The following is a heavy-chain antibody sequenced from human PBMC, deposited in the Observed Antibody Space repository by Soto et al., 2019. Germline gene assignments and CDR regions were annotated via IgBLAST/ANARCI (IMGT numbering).Heavy chain of an antibody. CDR2: FDPEDGET. V-gene: IGHV1-24*01. Sequence: ASVKVSCKVSGYTLTELSMHWVRQAPGKGLEWMGGFDPEDGETIYAQKFQGRVTMTEDTSTDTAYMELSSLGSEDTAVYYCAVLEYCSSTSCYEAGNWFDPWGQGTLVTVSS. CDR3: AVLEYCSSTSCYEAGNWFDP. D-gene: IGHD2-2*01. J-gene: IGHJ5*02. CDR1: GYTLTELS.